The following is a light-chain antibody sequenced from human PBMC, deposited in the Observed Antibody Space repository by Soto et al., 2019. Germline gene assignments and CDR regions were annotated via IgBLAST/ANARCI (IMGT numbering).Light chain of an antibody. CDR3: QQYNNWPLT. V-gene: IGKV3-15*01. CDR1: QSVSSSD. Sequence: IVLTHSPCSLSLSPGQRAPLYSSASQSVSSSDLAWHQQKPGQAPRLLIYGASTRANGVPARFSGSASGTVFTLTISSLQSEDFAVYYCQQYNNWPLTFGGGTKVDIK. J-gene: IGKJ4*01. CDR2: GAS.